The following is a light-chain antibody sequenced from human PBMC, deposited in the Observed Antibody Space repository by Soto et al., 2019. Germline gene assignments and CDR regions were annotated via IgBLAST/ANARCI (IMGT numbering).Light chain of an antibody. CDR3: QQYNNWPRT. V-gene: IGKV3-15*01. CDR2: GAS. J-gene: IGKJ1*01. CDR1: RSVSSD. Sequence: EVVMTQSPSTLSVSHGERATLSCGASRSVSSDLAWYQQKPGQAPRLLIYGASTRATGIPARFSGSWSGTEFAVTISSLQSEDFAVYYCQQYNNWPRTFGQGTKVDI.